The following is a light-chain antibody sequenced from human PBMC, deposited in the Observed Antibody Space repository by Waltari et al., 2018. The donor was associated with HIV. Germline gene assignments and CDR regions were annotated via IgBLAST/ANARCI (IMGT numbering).Light chain of an antibody. J-gene: IGKJ5*01. CDR2: GAS. V-gene: IGKV3-15*01. Sequence: DIVMKPSSATLSVSPGERATLSCRASQGVSSNLAWYQQKPGQAPRLLIYGASTRATGIPARFSGSGSGTEFTLTISSLQSEDFAVYYCQQYNNWPSITFGQGTRLEIK. CDR1: QGVSSN. CDR3: QQYNNWPSIT.